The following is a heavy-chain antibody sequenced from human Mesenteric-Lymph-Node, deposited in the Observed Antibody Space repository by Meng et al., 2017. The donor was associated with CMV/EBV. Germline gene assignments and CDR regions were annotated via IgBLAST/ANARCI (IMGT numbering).Heavy chain of an antibody. CDR2: ISGSGGNT. V-gene: IGHV3-23*01. J-gene: IGHJ5*02. D-gene: IGHD1-26*01. Sequence: GESLKISCVASGFTVSSYAMSWVRQAPGTGLEWVSVISGSGGNTYYPDSVKGRFTISRDNSKNTLYLQMTNLRAEDTAVYYCAKDGLNVGAIFDPWGQGTLVTVSS. CDR3: AKDGLNVGAIFDP. CDR1: GFTVSSYA.